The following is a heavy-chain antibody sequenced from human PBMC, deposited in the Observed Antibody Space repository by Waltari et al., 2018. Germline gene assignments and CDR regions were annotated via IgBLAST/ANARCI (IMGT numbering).Heavy chain of an antibody. CDR1: GFTFNSQA. J-gene: IGHJ4*02. CDR2: ISYDGNIK. CDR3: ARDSGYSVAWSVGDY. D-gene: IGHD6-19*01. Sequence: QVQLVESGGGVVQPWRSLRVSCAASGFTFNSQAMHWVRQAPGKGLEWVAVISYDGNIKYYAGSVKGRFTISRDNSKNTLYLQMNDLRSDDTAVYFCARDSGYSVAWSVGDYWGQGTLVTVSS. V-gene: IGHV3-30-3*01.